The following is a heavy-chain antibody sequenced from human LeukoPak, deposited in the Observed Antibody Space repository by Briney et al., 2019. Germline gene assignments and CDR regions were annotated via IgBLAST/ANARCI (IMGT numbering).Heavy chain of an antibody. CDR1: GGSFSGYY. V-gene: IGHV4-34*01. J-gene: IGHJ4*02. D-gene: IGHD3-10*01. CDR3: ARAKGSGFDY. Sequence: SETLSLTCAVYGGSFSGYYWSWIRQPPGKGLEWIGYIYHSGSTYYNPSLKSRVTISVDRSKNQFSLKLSSVTAADTAVYYCARAKGSGFDYWGQGTLVTVSS. CDR2: IYHSGST.